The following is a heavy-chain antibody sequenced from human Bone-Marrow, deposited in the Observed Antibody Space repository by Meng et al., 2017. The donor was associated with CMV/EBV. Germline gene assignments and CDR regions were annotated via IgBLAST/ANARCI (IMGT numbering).Heavy chain of an antibody. CDR1: GGSFSGYY. V-gene: IGHV4-34*01. CDR2: INRGGSA. CDR3: ARGGAVAGREAD. Sequence: SETLSLTCAVYGGSFSGYYWSWIRQPPGKGLEWIGEINRGGSANYSPSLKSRVTISVDTSKNQFSLKLSSVTAADTAVYYCARGGAVAGREADWGQGTLVTVSS. J-gene: IGHJ4*02. D-gene: IGHD6-19*01.